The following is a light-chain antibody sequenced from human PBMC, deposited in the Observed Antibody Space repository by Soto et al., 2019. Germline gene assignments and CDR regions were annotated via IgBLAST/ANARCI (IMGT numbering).Light chain of an antibody. CDR2: VTF. V-gene: IGKV1-9*01. J-gene: IGKJ3*01. Sequence: IQLTQSPSSLSASVGDRVSITCRASQDIKTYLAWYQQKQGKAPKLLISVTFTLQRGVPSRFNGSCSRTDCTLTISRLQPEDFATYYCQHLNNYPPFTFGPGTKVD. CDR1: QDIKTY. CDR3: QHLNNYPPFT.